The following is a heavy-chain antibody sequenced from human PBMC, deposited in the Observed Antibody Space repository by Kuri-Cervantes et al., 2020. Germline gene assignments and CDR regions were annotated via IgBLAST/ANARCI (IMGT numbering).Heavy chain of an antibody. J-gene: IGHJ3*02. CDR2: ISYDGSNK. V-gene: IGHV3-30*03. D-gene: IGHD2-15*01. CDR1: GFAFSSYG. CDR3: ARPGHCSGGSCQRAFDI. Sequence: GESLKISCAASGFAFSSYGMHWVRQAPGKGLEWVAVISYDGSNKYYADSVKGRFTISRDNSKNTLYLQMNSLRAEDTAVYYCARPGHCSGGSCQRAFDIWGPGTMVTVSS.